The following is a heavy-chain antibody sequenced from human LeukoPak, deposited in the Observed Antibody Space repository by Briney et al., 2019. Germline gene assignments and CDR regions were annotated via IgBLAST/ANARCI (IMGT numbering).Heavy chain of an antibody. D-gene: IGHD3-22*01. J-gene: IGHJ4*02. CDR1: GGTFSSYA. V-gene: IGHV1-69*04. CDR3: ARAPNYYDSSGRNHFDY. CDR2: IIPILGIA. Sequence: SVKVSCKASGGTFSSYAISWVRQAPGQGLEWMGRIIPILGIANYAQKFQGRVTITADKSTSAAYMELSSLRSEDTAVYYCARAPNYYDSSGRNHFDYWGQGTLVTVSS.